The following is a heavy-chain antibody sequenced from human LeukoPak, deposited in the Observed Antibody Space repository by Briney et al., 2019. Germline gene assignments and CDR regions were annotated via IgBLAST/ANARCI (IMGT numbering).Heavy chain of an antibody. J-gene: IGHJ4*02. V-gene: IGHV3-53*01. D-gene: IGHD4/OR15-4a*01. Sequence: PSETLSLTCTVSGGSISSYYWSWIRQPPGKGLEWVSFIYSGGSTYYADSVKGRFTISRDNSKNTLYLQMNSLRADDTAVYYCARRAGAYSHPYDYWGQGTLVTVSS. CDR3: ARRAGAYSHPYDY. CDR1: GGSISSYY. CDR2: IYSGGST.